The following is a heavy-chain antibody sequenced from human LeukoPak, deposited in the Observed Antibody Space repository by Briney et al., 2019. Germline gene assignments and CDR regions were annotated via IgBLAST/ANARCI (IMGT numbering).Heavy chain of an antibody. CDR1: GGSISSSNW. Sequence: SGTLSLTCAVSGGSISSSNWWSWVRQPPGKGLEWIGEIYHSGSTHYNPSLKSRVTISVDKSKNQFSLKLSSVTAADTAVYYCARGGNVLRYFEAVTHFDYWGQGTLVTVSS. CDR2: IYHSGST. V-gene: IGHV4-4*02. J-gene: IGHJ4*02. D-gene: IGHD3-9*01. CDR3: ARGGNVLRYFEAVTHFDY.